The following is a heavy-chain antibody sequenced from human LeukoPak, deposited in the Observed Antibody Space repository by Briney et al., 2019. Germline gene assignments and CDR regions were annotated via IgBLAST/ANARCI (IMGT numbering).Heavy chain of an antibody. J-gene: IGHJ5*02. CDR1: GYSFTSYW. CDR2: NYPGDSR. Sequence: GESLKISCQGFGYSFTSYWIGWVCQMPGKGMEWMGVNYPGDSRRYNLSFQGQVTISVDKSISTAYLQWVSLRASDSAMYYCACRDLTSTWSFPWGQGTLVTVSS. CDR3: ACRDLTSTWSFP. V-gene: IGHV5-51*01. D-gene: IGHD6-13*01.